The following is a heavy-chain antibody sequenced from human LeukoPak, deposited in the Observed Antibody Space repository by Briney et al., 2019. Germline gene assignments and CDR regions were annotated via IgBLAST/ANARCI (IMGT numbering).Heavy chain of an antibody. CDR3: ARGGDSSSWSVDY. CDR2: IYASGST. V-gene: IGHV4-61*02. CDR1: GGSISGGSFY. D-gene: IGHD6-13*01. Sequence: NPSENLSLTCTVSGGSISGGSFYWTWIRQPAGKGLEWIGRIYASGSTNYNSSLKSRVTISVDTSKNQFSLRLSSVTAADTAVYYCARGGDSSSWSVDYWGQGTLVTVSS. J-gene: IGHJ4*02.